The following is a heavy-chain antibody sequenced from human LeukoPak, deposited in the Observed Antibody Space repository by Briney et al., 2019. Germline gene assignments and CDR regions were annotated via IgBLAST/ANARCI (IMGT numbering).Heavy chain of an antibody. CDR1: GFTFSSYW. V-gene: IGHV3-7*03. D-gene: IGHD3-10*01. J-gene: IGHJ5*02. Sequence: GGSLRLSCAASGFTFSSYWMTWVRQAPGKGLEWVANINQDGSEKYYMDSVKGRFTISRDNAKNSLYVQMNSLRAEDTAVYYCARGLTMVRGVLRWFDPWGQGTLVTVSS. CDR2: INQDGSEK. CDR3: ARGLTMVRGVLRWFDP.